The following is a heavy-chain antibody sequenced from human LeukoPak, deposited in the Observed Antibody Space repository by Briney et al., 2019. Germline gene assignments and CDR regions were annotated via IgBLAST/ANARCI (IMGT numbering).Heavy chain of an antibody. Sequence: HPGGSLRLSCAASGFTFSSYEMNWVRQAPGKGLEWVSYISSSGSTIYYADSVKGRFTISRDNSKNTLYLHMNSLRAEDTAVYYCHGWFDPWGQGTLVTVSS. V-gene: IGHV3-48*03. CDR3: HGWFDP. J-gene: IGHJ5*02. CDR1: GFTFSSYE. CDR2: ISSSGSTI.